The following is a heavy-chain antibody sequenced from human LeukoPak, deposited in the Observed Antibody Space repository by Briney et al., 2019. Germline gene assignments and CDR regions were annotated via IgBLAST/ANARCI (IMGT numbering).Heavy chain of an antibody. CDR1: GGSISSSSYY. J-gene: IGHJ4*02. CDR3: ATQLERRAVDY. V-gene: IGHV4-39*07. Sequence: SETLSLTCTVSGGSISSSSYYWGWIRQPPGKGLEWIGSIYHSGSTYYNPSLKSRVTISVDTSKNQFSLKLSSVTAADTAVYYCATQLERRAVDYWGQGTLVTVSS. CDR2: IYHSGST. D-gene: IGHD1-1*01.